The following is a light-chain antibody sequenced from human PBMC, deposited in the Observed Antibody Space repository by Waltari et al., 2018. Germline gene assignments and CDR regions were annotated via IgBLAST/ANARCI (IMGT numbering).Light chain of an antibody. CDR3: AAWDDSLSGAV. J-gene: IGLJ7*01. V-gene: IGLV1-47*01. Sequence: QSVLTQPPSASGTPGQRVTISCSGISSNIGNNYVSWYQQLPGTAPKLLNYRNNRRPSGVPDRFSGSKSVTSASLAISGLRSEDEADYYCAAWDDSLSGAVFGGGTQLTVL. CDR2: RNN. CDR1: SSNIGNNY.